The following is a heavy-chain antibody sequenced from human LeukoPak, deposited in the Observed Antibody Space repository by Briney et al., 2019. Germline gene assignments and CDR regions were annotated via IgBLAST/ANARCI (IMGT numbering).Heavy chain of an antibody. CDR1: GFTFSTYG. D-gene: IGHD6-19*01. Sequence: PGGSLRLSCVASGFTFSTYGMHWVRQAPGKGLEWVAVISYDGSNKYYADSVKGRFTISRDNSKNTLYLQMNSLRAEDTAVYYCAKDDAAVAGPDYWGQGTLVTVSS. CDR2: ISYDGSNK. V-gene: IGHV3-30*18. J-gene: IGHJ4*02. CDR3: AKDDAAVAGPDY.